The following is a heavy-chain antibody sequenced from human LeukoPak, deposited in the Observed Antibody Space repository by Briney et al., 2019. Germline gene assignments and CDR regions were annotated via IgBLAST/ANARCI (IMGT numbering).Heavy chain of an antibody. CDR1: GGTFNSYA. J-gene: IGHJ3*02. Sequence: SVKVSCKASGGTFNSYAISWVRQAPGQGLEWMGGIIPIFGTANYAQKFQGRVTITADESTSTAYMELSSLRSEDTAVYYCAREEYYYDSSGYYPSRNAFDIWGQGTMVTVSS. D-gene: IGHD3-22*01. CDR2: IIPIFGTA. V-gene: IGHV1-69*13. CDR3: AREEYYYDSSGYYPSRNAFDI.